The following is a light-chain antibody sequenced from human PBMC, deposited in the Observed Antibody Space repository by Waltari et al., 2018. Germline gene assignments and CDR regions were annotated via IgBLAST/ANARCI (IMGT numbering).Light chain of an antibody. V-gene: IGLV1-44*01. CDR3: AAWDVSLNGVV. CDR2: VNN. CDR1: SSNIGSNT. J-gene: IGLJ3*02. Sequence: QSVLTQAPSASGTPGQSVAISCSGSSSNIGSNTVNWYQQVPGTAPKLLIYVNNERPSGVPDRFSGSKSGTSAALASSGLQSEDEADYYCAAWDVSLNGVVFGGGTKVTVL.